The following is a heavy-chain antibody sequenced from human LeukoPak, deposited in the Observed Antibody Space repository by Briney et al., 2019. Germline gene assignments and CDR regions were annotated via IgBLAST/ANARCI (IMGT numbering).Heavy chain of an antibody. J-gene: IGHJ3*02. CDR3: ARGYSALDAFDI. Sequence: GGSLRLSCAASGFTFSIYTINWVRQAPGKGLEWVSSISASSSYIYYADSVKGRFTISRDNAKNSLYLQMNSLRAEDTAVYYCARGYSALDAFDIWGQGTMVTVSS. V-gene: IGHV3-21*01. CDR2: ISASSSYI. D-gene: IGHD6-6*01. CDR1: GFTFSIYT.